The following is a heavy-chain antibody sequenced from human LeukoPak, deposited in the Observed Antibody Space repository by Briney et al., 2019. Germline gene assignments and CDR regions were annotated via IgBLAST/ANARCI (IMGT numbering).Heavy chain of an antibody. CDR1: GFTFSSYA. CDR3: AKGRRGSSSWLGDY. CDR2: ISGSGGST. J-gene: IGHJ4*02. D-gene: IGHD6-13*01. Sequence: PGGSLRLSCAASGFTFSSYAMSWVRQAPGKGLEWVSAISGSGGSTYYADSVKGRFTISGDNSKNTLYLQMNSLRAEDTAVYYCAKGRRGSSSWLGDYWGQGTLVTVSS. V-gene: IGHV3-23*01.